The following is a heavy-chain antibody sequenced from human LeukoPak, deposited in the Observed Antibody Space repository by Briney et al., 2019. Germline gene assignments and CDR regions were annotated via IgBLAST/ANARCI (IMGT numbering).Heavy chain of an antibody. D-gene: IGHD1-26*01. CDR2: IFHNATT. CDR1: GVSISSYY. CDR3: ARSTRTGSYTAGLNY. Sequence: PSETLSLTCSVSGVSISSYYWTWIRQSPGKGLEWIGYIFHNATTTYNPSLKSRVTISVDTSKNHFSLKLTSVTAADTAVYYCARSTRTGSYTAGLNYWGQGTLVTVSS. V-gene: IGHV4-59*01. J-gene: IGHJ4*02.